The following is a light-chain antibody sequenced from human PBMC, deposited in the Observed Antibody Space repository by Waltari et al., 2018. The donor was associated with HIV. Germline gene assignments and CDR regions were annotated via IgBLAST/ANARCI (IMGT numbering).Light chain of an antibody. CDR2: DVS. CDR1: NSDVGRYNY. V-gene: IGLV2-11*01. Sequence: QSALTQPRSVSGSLGQSVTISCTGTNSDVGRYNYVSWFQQHPGKAPKLLISDVSKRPSGVPDRVSGAKSGNTASLTISGLQAEDEADYYCCSYAGSIPFVFGSGTKLTVL. J-gene: IGLJ1*01. CDR3: CSYAGSIPFV.